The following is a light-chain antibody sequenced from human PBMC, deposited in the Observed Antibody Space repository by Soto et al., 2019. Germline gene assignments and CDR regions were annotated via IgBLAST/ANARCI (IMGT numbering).Light chain of an antibody. J-gene: IGKJ4*01. CDR1: QDITTW. CDR3: QQYNNYPLT. V-gene: IGKV1D-16*01. Sequence: DIQMTQSPSSLTASVGDRVTIACRASQDITTWLAWHQQKPGKTPKCLVFVASKLQDGVPSRFNGSGSGAHFTLTISSLQPEDSATYFCQQYNNYPLTFGAGTKVEI. CDR2: VAS.